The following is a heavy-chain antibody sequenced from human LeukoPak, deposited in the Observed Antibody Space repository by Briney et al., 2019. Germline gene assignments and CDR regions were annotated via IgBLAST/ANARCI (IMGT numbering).Heavy chain of an antibody. Sequence: ASVKVSCKASGGTFSSYAISWVRQAPGQGREWVGRIIPILGIANYAQKFYGRVTITADKSTSTACMELSSQRSEDTAVYCFVRPSRQLWKAVHYYGSGSSSYSGMDVWGQGTTVTVSS. J-gene: IGHJ6*02. CDR1: GGTFSSYA. CDR3: VRPSRQLWKAVHYYGSGSSSYSGMDV. V-gene: IGHV1-69*04. D-gene: IGHD3-10*01. CDR2: IIPILGIA.